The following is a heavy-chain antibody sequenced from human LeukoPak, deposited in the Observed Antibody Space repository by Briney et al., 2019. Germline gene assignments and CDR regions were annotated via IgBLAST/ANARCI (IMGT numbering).Heavy chain of an antibody. Sequence: SVKVSCKASGGTFSSYAISWVRQAPGQGLEWMGGIIPIFGTANYAQKFQGRVTITADESTSTAYMELSSLRSEDTAVYHCARAYYGSGSYYSYYYYYMDVWGKGTTVTVSS. CDR1: GGTFSSYA. CDR2: IIPIFGTA. V-gene: IGHV1-69*13. D-gene: IGHD3-10*01. CDR3: ARAYYGSGSYYSYYYYYMDV. J-gene: IGHJ6*03.